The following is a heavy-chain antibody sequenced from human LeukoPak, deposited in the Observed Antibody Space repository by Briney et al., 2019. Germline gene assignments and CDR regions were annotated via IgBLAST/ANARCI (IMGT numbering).Heavy chain of an antibody. D-gene: IGHD2-2*02. V-gene: IGHV3-33*01. CDR1: GFTFRNYG. J-gene: IGHJ4*02. CDR2: IWYDGSKN. CDR3: ARAPYTTGRSFYFDS. Sequence: GGSLRLSCAASGFTFRNYGMHWVRQAPGKGLEWVAIIWYDGSKNYYADSVKGHFTISRDNFNNTLYLQMNSLRAEDTALYYCARAPYTTGRSFYFDSWGQGTLVTVSS.